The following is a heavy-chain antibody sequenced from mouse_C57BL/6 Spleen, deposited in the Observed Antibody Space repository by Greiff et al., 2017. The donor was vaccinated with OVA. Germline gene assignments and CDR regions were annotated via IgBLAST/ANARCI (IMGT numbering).Heavy chain of an antibody. CDR3: ARKEIYYGNYGAMDY. Sequence: EVKVVESGGGLVKPGGSLKLSCAASGFTFSDYGMHWVRQAPEKGLEWVAYISSGSSTIYYADTVKGRFTISRDNAKNTLFLQMTSLRSEDTAMYYCARKEIYYGNYGAMDYWGQGTSVTVSS. D-gene: IGHD2-1*01. J-gene: IGHJ4*01. CDR1: GFTFSDYG. CDR2: ISSGSSTI. V-gene: IGHV5-17*01.